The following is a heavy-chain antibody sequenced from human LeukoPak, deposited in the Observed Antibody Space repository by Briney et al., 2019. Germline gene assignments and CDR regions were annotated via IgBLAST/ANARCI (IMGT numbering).Heavy chain of an antibody. CDR2: IYHSGST. D-gene: IGHD1-26*01. CDR3: ARARVGATRVDY. J-gene: IGHJ4*02. Sequence: KSSETLSLTCTVSGGSISSSPYYWGWIRQPPGKGLEWIGSIYHSGSTYYNPSLKSRVTISVDTSKNQFSLKLSSVTAADTAVYYCARARVGATRVDYWGQGTLVTVSS. V-gene: IGHV4-39*07. CDR1: GGSISSSPYY.